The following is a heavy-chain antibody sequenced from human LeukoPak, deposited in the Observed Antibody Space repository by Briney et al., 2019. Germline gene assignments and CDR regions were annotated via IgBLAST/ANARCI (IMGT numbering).Heavy chain of an antibody. CDR2: INCGDGYT. CDR3: ARARGGSYSIDY. V-gene: IGHV1-46*01. Sequence: ASVKVSCKASGYTLTISHAHWVRQAPGQGLEWMGIINCGDGYTNYAQKFQGRVSVTSDTSTSTIYMELSSLRAEDTAIYYCARARGGSYSIDYWGQGTLVTVSS. CDR1: GYTLTISH. D-gene: IGHD1-26*01. J-gene: IGHJ4*02.